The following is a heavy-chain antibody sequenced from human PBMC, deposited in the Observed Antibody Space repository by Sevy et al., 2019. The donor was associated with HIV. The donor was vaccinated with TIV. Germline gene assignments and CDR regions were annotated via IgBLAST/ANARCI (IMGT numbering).Heavy chain of an antibody. V-gene: IGHV3-30*02. Sequence: GSLRLSCAASGFSLTTSYMPWVRQAPGKGLEGVAYVRNDGSNKYYADSVRDRFTISRDSPKNTLYLQMNSLRDEDTAIYYCARGRKTTEEWLEELDYYYGLDVWGQGTTVTVSS. CDR1: GFSLTTSY. D-gene: IGHD2-8*01. J-gene: IGHJ6*02. CDR2: VRNDGSNK. CDR3: ARGRKTTEEWLEELDYYYGLDV.